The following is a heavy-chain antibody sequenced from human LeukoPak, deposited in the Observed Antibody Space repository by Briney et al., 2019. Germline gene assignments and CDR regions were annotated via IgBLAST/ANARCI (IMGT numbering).Heavy chain of an antibody. CDR2: ISAYNGNT. Sequence: GASVKVSCKASGYTFTIYGISWVRQAPGQGLEWMGWISAYNGNTNYAQKLQGRVTMTTDTSTSTAYMELRSLRSDDTAVYYCARAQTTVTTNWFDPWGQGTLVTVSS. CDR3: ARAQTTVTTNWFDP. V-gene: IGHV1-18*01. D-gene: IGHD4-17*01. J-gene: IGHJ5*02. CDR1: GYTFTIYG.